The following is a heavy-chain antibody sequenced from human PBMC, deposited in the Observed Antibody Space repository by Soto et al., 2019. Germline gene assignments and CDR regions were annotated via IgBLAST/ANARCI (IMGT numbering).Heavy chain of an antibody. J-gene: IGHJ4*02. CDR1: GVSFSVYG. V-gene: IGHV3-30*18. D-gene: IGHD6-19*01. Sequence: GGSLRLSCTASGVSFSVYGMHWVRQAPGKGLEWVAVISYAGTNKYYADSVKGRFTISRDNSKNTVYLQMNSLRPEDTGVYYCAKDSRKTSSWFQFDSWGQGVLVTVSS. CDR3: AKDSRKTSSWFQFDS. CDR2: ISYAGTNK.